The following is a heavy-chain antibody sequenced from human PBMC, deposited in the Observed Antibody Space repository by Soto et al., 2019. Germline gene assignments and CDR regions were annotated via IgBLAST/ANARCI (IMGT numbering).Heavy chain of an antibody. CDR2: IIAYNGNT. Sequence: ASVKVSCKASGYTFTSYGISWVRQAPGQGLEWMGWIIAYNGNTNYAQKLQGRVTMTTDTSTSTAYMELRSLRSDDTAVYYCARDTTHEWELLAWNYWGQGTLVTVSS. V-gene: IGHV1-18*01. CDR1: GYTFTSYG. CDR3: ARDTTHEWELLAWNY. J-gene: IGHJ4*02. D-gene: IGHD1-26*01.